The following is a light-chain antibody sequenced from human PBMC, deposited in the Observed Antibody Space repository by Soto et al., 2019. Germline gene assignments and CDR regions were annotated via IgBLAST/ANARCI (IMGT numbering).Light chain of an antibody. CDR2: EGS. Sequence: QSALTQPASVSGSPGQSITSSCTGTSSDVGSYNLVSWYQQYPGKAPKLIIYEGSKRPSGVSNRFSGSKSGNTASLTISGLQAEDEADYYCCSYAGSRSYVFGTGTKLTVL. J-gene: IGLJ1*01. CDR3: CSYAGSRSYV. CDR1: SSDVGSYNL. V-gene: IGLV2-23*01.